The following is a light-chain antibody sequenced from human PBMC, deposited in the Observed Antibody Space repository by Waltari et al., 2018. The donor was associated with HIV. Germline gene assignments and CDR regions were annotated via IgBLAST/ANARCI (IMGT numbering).Light chain of an antibody. Sequence: DIVMTQSPESLAVSLGERATINCKSSQTIFYKSNNKNYLAWYQRKPGQSPKLLISWASNREFWVPDRFSGSGSGTDFTLTISSLQAEDVAVYYCQQFYRTPYTFGQGTRLEFK. CDR3: QQFYRTPYT. J-gene: IGKJ2*01. CDR1: QTIFYKSNNKNY. V-gene: IGKV4-1*01. CDR2: WAS.